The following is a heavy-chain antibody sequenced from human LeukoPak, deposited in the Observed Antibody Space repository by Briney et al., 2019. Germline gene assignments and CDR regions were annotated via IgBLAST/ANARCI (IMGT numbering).Heavy chain of an antibody. CDR2: IYHSGST. CDR1: GYSISSGYY. Sequence: SETLSLTCTVSGYSISSGYYWGWIRQPPGKGLEWIGSIYHSGSTYYNPSLKSRVTISVDTSKNQFSLKLSSVTAADTAVYYCAGAGITMIVAIYYFDYWGQGTLVTVSS. CDR3: AGAGITMIVAIYYFDY. D-gene: IGHD3-22*01. J-gene: IGHJ4*02. V-gene: IGHV4-38-2*02.